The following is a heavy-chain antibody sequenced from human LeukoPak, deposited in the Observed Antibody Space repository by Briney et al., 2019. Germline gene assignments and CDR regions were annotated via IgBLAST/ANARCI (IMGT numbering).Heavy chain of an antibody. CDR1: GGSISSSSYY. Sequence: SETLSLTCTVSGGSISSSSYYWGWIRQPPGKGLEWIGSIYYSGSTYYNPSLKSRVTISVDTSKNQFSLKLSSVTAADTAVYYCARDKKKVTTDKWSWFDPWGQGTLVTVSS. D-gene: IGHD4-17*01. V-gene: IGHV4-39*07. CDR3: ARDKKKVTTDKWSWFDP. CDR2: IYYSGST. J-gene: IGHJ5*02.